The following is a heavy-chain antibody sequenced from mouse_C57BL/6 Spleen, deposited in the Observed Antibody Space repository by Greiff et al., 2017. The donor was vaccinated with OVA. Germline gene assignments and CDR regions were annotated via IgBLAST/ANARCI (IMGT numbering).Heavy chain of an antibody. CDR2: INPNNGGT. D-gene: IGHD1-1*01. CDR3: ARLVYYYGSSYVYWYFDV. J-gene: IGHJ1*03. Sequence: EVKLVESGPELVKPGASVKMSCKASGYTFTDYNMHWVKQSHGKSLEWIGYINPNNGGTSYNQKFKGKATLTVNKSSSTAYMELRSLTSEDSAVYYCARLVYYYGSSYVYWYFDVWGTGTTVTVSS. V-gene: IGHV1-22*01. CDR1: GYTFTDYN.